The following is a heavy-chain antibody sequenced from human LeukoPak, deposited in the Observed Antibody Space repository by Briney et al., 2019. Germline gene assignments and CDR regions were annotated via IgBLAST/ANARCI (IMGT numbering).Heavy chain of an antibody. Sequence: SVKVSCKASGGTFSSYAISWVRQAPGQGLEWMGRIIPIFGIANYAQKFQGRVTITADKSTSTAYMELSSLRSEDTAVYYCAREDWGAIVVVPAAKGGWFDPWGQGTLVTVSS. CDR2: IIPIFGIA. D-gene: IGHD2-2*01. V-gene: IGHV1-69*04. J-gene: IGHJ5*02. CDR3: AREDWGAIVVVPAAKGGWFDP. CDR1: GGTFSSYA.